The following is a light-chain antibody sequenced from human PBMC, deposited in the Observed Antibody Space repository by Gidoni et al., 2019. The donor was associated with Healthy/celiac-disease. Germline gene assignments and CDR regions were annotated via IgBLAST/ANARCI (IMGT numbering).Light chain of an antibody. J-gene: IGKJ2*01. CDR1: QRVSSY. V-gene: IGKV3-11*01. CDR2: DAS. CDR3: QQRSNWYT. Sequence: EIVLTQSPATLSLSPGERATLSCRASQRVSSYLAWYQQQPGQAPRLLIYDASNRATGIPARFSGSGSGTDFTLTISSLEPADFEVYYCQQRSNWYTFXQXTKLEIK.